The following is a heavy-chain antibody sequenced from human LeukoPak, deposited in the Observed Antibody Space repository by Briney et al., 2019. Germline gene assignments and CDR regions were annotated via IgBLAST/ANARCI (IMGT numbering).Heavy chain of an antibody. Sequence: GGTLRLSCAASGFTFSSYSMNWVRQAPGKGLEWVSSISSSSSYIYYADSVKGRFTISRDNAKNSLYLQMNSLRAEDTAVYYCAGYYGDNGFDPWGQGTLVTVSS. D-gene: IGHD4-23*01. CDR3: AGYYGDNGFDP. J-gene: IGHJ5*02. CDR1: GFTFSSYS. CDR2: ISSSSSYI. V-gene: IGHV3-21*01.